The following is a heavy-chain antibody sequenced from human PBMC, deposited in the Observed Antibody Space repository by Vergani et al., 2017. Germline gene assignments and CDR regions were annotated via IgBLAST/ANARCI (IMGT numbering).Heavy chain of an antibody. J-gene: IGHJ5*02. D-gene: IGHD6-19*01. CDR1: GFTFSSYG. V-gene: IGHV3-30*18. CDR3: AKAPYSSGRYFANWFDP. Sequence: QVQLVESGGGVVQPGRSLRLSCAASGFTFSSYGMHWVRQAPGKGLEWVAVISYDGSNKYYADSVKGRFTISRDNSKNTLYLQMNSLRAEDTAVYYCAKAPYSSGRYFANWFDPWGQGTLVTVSS. CDR2: ISYDGSNK.